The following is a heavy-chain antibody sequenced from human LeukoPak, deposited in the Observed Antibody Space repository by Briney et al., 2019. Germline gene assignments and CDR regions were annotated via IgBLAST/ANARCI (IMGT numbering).Heavy chain of an antibody. J-gene: IGHJ6*03. V-gene: IGHV4-59*11. CDR3: ARDADYYYYYMDV. Sequence: SETLSLTCTVSGGSISSHYWSWIRQPPGKGLEWIGYIYYSGSTNYNPCLKSRVTISVDTSKNQFSLKLSSVTAADTAVYYCARDADYYYYYMDVWGKGTTVTVSS. CDR2: IYYSGST. CDR1: GGSISSHY.